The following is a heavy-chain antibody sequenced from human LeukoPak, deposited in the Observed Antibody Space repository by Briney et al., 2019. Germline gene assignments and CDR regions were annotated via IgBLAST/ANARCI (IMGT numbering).Heavy chain of an antibody. V-gene: IGHV1-46*01. J-gene: IGHJ4*02. CDR1: GYTFAGYY. CDR3: ASHRSIAVAGTGFDY. D-gene: IGHD6-19*01. Sequence: ASVKVSCKASGYTFAGYYMRWVRQAPGQGLEWMGIINPSGGSTSYAEKVQGRVTMTRDKSTSTVYLELSSLRSEDTAVYYCASHRSIAVAGTGFDYWGQGTLVTVSS. CDR2: INPSGGST.